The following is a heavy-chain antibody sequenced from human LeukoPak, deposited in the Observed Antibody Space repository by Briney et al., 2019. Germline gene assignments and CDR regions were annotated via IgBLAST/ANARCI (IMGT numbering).Heavy chain of an antibody. Sequence: SETLSLTCAVSGGSISSGGYSWSWIRQPPGTGLEWIGYIYYSGSTYYNPSLKSRVTISVDTSKNQFSLKLSSVTAADTAVYYCASGMTTVTASAFDIWGRGTMVTVSS. V-gene: IGHV4-30-4*07. CDR2: IYYSGST. CDR3: ASGMTTVTASAFDI. D-gene: IGHD4-17*01. J-gene: IGHJ3*02. CDR1: GGSISSGGYS.